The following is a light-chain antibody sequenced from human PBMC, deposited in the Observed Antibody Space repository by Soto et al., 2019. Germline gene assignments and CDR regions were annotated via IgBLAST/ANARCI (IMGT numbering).Light chain of an antibody. CDR3: QQYYSIPWT. CDR2: WAS. J-gene: IGKJ1*01. V-gene: IGKV4-1*01. Sequence: DIVMTQSPDSLVVSLGERATINCKSSQSVLYSSNNKNYLAWYQQKRGQPPSLLIHWASTRESGVPDRFSGSGSGTDFTLTISSLQAEDVAVYYCQQYYSIPWTFGQGTKVEIK. CDR1: QSVLYSSNNKNY.